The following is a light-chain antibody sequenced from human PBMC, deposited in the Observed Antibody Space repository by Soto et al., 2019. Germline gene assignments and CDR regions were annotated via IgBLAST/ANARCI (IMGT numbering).Light chain of an antibody. CDR1: QSVTNY. J-gene: IGKJ1*01. V-gene: IGKV3-11*01. CDR3: QQRLNWPPG. CDR2: DAS. Sequence: EIFLTQSPDTLSLSPGERATLSCRASQSVTNYIAWYQHRPGQAPRLLIYDASNRATGVPARFSGSGSGTDFTLTISDLEPADFGLYYCQQRLNWPPGFGQGTKVDI.